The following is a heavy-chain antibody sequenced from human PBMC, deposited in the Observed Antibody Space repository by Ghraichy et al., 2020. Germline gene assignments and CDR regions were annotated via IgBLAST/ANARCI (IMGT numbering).Heavy chain of an antibody. CDR2: TNDDAKEK. Sequence: GGSLRLSCEASGFLFHKTWMGWVRQAPGKGPEWVAITNDDAKEKYYADAVKGRFTISRDNPRETLYLQMYSLRLDDTAVYYCVKDPSHSAIDNWGQGTLVTVSS. D-gene: IGHD4-11*01. V-gene: IGHV3-7*03. J-gene: IGHJ4*02. CDR3: VKDPSHSAIDN. CDR1: GFLFHKTW.